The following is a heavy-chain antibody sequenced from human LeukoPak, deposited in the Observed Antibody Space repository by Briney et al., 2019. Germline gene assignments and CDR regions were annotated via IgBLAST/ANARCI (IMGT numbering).Heavy chain of an antibody. Sequence: GGSLRLSCAASGFTFSSYGMHWVRQAPGKGLEWVAFIRYDGSNKYYADSVKGRFTISRDNAKNSLFLQMNSLRAEDTAVYYCARLPAYCSSTSCYYDYWGQGTLVTVSS. D-gene: IGHD2-2*01. CDR3: ARLPAYCSSTSCYYDY. J-gene: IGHJ4*02. V-gene: IGHV3-30*02. CDR1: GFTFSSYG. CDR2: IRYDGSNK.